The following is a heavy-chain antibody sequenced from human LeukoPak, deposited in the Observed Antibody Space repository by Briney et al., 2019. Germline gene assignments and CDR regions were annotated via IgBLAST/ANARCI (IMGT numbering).Heavy chain of an antibody. Sequence: ASVKVSCKASGYTFTGYYMHWVRQAPGQGLEWMGWINPNSGGTNYAQKFQGRVTMTRDTSISTAYMGLSRLRSDDTAVYYRASGEWVGYCSSTSCHKPSSGWPLFDYWGQGTLVTVSS. V-gene: IGHV1-2*02. CDR1: GYTFTGYY. CDR2: INPNSGGT. J-gene: IGHJ4*02. CDR3: ASGEWVGYCSSTSCHKPSSGWPLFDY. D-gene: IGHD2-2*02.